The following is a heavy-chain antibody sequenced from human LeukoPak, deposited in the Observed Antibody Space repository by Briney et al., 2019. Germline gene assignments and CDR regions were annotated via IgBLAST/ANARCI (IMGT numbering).Heavy chain of an antibody. J-gene: IGHJ4*02. CDR2: IYPGDSDT. Sequence: GESLKISCKGSGYSFTSYWIGWVRQMPGKGLEWMGIIYPGDSDTRYSPSFQGQVTISADKSISTAYLQWGSLKASDTAMYYCARLPGIVVVAFDYWGQGTLVTVSS. V-gene: IGHV5-51*01. D-gene: IGHD3-22*01. CDR3: ARLPGIVVVAFDY. CDR1: GYSFTSYW.